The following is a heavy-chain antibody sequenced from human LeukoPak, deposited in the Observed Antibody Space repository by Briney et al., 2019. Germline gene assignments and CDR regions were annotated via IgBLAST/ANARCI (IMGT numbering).Heavy chain of an antibody. CDR2: ISGSGGTT. D-gene: IGHD3-22*01. Sequence: PGGSLRLSCAASGFTFSSYAMSWVRQAPGKGLEWVSAISGSGGTTYYADPVKGRFTISRDNSKNTLYLQMNSLRAEDTAVYYCAKGSYYYDSSGYHYYFDYWGQGTLVTVSS. CDR3: AKGSYYYDSSGYHYYFDY. CDR1: GFTFSSYA. V-gene: IGHV3-23*01. J-gene: IGHJ4*02.